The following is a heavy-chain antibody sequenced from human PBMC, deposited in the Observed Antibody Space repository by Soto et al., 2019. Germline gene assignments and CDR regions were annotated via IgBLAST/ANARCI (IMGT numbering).Heavy chain of an antibody. CDR2: IYYSGST. CDR1: GGSISSYY. J-gene: IGHJ6*02. Sequence: SETLSLTYTVSGGSISSYYWSWIRQPPGKRLEWIGYIYYSGSTNYNPSLKSRVTISVDTSKNQFSLKLSSVTAADTAVYYCARAAPLYYYGMDVWGQGTTVTSP. CDR3: ARAAPLYYYGMDV. V-gene: IGHV4-59*01.